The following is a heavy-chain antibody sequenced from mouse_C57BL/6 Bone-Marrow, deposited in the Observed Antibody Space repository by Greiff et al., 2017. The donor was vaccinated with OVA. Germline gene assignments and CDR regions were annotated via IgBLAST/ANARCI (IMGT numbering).Heavy chain of an antibody. CDR1: GYTFTSYW. CDR3: AICPLYGNYDWYFDV. J-gene: IGHJ1*03. D-gene: IGHD2-1*01. V-gene: IGHV1-74*01. Sequence: VQLQQPGADLVKPGASVKVSCKASGYTFTSYWMHWVKQRPGQGLEWIGRIHPSDSDTNYNQKFKGKATLTVDKSSSTAYMQLSSLTSEDSAVYYCAICPLYGNYDWYFDVWGTGTTVTVSS. CDR2: IHPSDSDT.